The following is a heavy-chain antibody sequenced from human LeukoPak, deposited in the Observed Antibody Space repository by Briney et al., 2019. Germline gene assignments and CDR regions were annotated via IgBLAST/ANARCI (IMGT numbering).Heavy chain of an antibody. CDR1: GFSVSSTY. V-gene: IGHV3-53*01. J-gene: IGHJ6*02. D-gene: IGHD4-23*01. CDR2: LYSGGYA. CDR3: ARAYGNNGMDV. Sequence: GALRLSCEASGFSVSSTYMTWVRQAPGKGLEWVSVLYSGGYANYTGSVEGRFSISRDDSKNTLYLQMNSLRADDTALYYCARAYGNNGMDVWGQGTTVTVSS.